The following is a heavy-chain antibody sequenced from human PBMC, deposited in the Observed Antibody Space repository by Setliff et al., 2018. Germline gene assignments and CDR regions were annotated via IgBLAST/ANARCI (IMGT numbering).Heavy chain of an antibody. J-gene: IGHJ4*02. Sequence: PSETLSLTCTVSGGPFSGASIWSWIRQPPGKGLEFIGYVYHSGTAKYDPSLESRAIMSVDASKNEISLELKSVTAADTAVYYCAKGGTYRYFDFWGQGALVTVSS. CDR1: GGPFSGAS. V-gene: IGHV4-59*01. CDR2: VYHSGTA. CDR3: AKGGTYRYFDF. D-gene: IGHD1-1*01.